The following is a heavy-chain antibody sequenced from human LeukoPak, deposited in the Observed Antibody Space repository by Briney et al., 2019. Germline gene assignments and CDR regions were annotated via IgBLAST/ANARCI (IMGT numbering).Heavy chain of an antibody. CDR1: GFTVSSSDY. Sequence: GGSLRLSCAASGFTVSSSDYMSWVRHAPGKGLEWVSLIYSGGDTYYADSVKGRFTISGDDSKKTVYLQMNSLRAEDTAVYYCAVGSTSVYTYGYLDYWGQGTLVTVSS. CDR3: AVGSTSVYTYGYLDY. D-gene: IGHD5-18*01. CDR2: IYSGGDT. J-gene: IGHJ4*02. V-gene: IGHV3-66*01.